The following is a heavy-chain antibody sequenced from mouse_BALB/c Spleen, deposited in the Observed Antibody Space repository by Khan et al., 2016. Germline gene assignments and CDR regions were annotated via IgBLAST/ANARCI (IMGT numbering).Heavy chain of an antibody. D-gene: IGHD1-1*01. J-gene: IGHJ3*01. Sequence: EVQLQESGPGLVKPSQSLSLTCSVTAYSITSDYAWNWLRQFPGSKLEWMGYITYSGSTSYNPSLKSRISITRDTSKNQFFLQLNSVTTEDTATYYCARDYYGSSFFDYWGQGTLVTVSA. CDR1: AYSITSDYA. CDR2: ITYSGST. V-gene: IGHV3-2*02. CDR3: ARDYYGSSFFDY.